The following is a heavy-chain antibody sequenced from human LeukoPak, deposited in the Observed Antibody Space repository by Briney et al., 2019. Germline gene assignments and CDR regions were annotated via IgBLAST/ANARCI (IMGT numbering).Heavy chain of an antibody. Sequence: PGGSLRLSCAASGFTFDDYGMSWVRQAPGKGLEWVSGINWNDGSTAYADSVKGRFAISRDNAKNSLSLQMNSLRAEDTALYYCARVAYSAYDYPTLLPPFDYWGQGTLVTVSS. CDR2: INWNDGST. CDR1: GFTFDDYG. V-gene: IGHV3-20*04. D-gene: IGHD5-12*01. J-gene: IGHJ4*02. CDR3: ARVAYSAYDYPTLLPPFDY.